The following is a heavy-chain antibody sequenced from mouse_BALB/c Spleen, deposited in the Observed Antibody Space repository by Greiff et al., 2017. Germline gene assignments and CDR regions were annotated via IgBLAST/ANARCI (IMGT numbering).Heavy chain of an antibody. CDR2: IWSGGST. CDR1: GFSLTSYG. Sequence: QVQLKESGPGLVQPSQSLSITCTVSGFSLTSYGVHWVRQSPGKGLEWLGVIWSGGSTDYNAAFISRLSISKDNSKSQVFFKMNSLQANDTAIYYCARNSHYYGSSYRAMDYWGQGTSVTVSS. CDR3: ARNSHYYGSSYRAMDY. J-gene: IGHJ4*01. V-gene: IGHV2-2*02. D-gene: IGHD1-1*01.